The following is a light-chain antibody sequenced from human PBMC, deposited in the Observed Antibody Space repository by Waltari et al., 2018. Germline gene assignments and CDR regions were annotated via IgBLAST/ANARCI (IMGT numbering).Light chain of an antibody. J-gene: IGLJ2*01. CDR3: SSWRSSTILPVV. Sequence: QSALTQPSSVSGPPGQPITISCTGTTSAVGAYNYVSGYQQHPGKAPRLMIYDVIKRPSGVSNRFSGSKSGNTASLTISGLQAEDEADYYCSSWRSSTILPVVFGGGTKLSVL. CDR2: DVI. CDR1: TSAVGAYNY. V-gene: IGLV2-14*03.